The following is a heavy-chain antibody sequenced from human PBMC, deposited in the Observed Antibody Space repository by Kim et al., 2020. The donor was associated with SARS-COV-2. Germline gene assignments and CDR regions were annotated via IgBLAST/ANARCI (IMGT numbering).Heavy chain of an antibody. CDR1: GFTFSSYA. J-gene: IGHJ2*01. CDR3: AKVPRGYSYGTTLWGYFDL. V-gene: IGHV3-23*01. Sequence: GGSLRLSCAASGFTFSSYAMDWVRQAPGKGLEWVSAISGSGSTTYYADSVKGRFTISRDNSKDTLYLQMSSLRADDTAVYYCAKVPRGYSYGTTLWGYFDLWGRGTLVTVSS. D-gene: IGHD5-18*01. CDR2: ISGSGSTT.